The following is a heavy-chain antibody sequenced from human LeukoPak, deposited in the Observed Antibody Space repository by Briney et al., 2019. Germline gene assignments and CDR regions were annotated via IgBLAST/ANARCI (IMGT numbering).Heavy chain of an antibody. V-gene: IGHV1-69*13. CDR3: ARDMATVTTSWFDP. Sequence: ASVTVSCKASGGTFSSYAIGWVRQAPGQGLEWMGGIIPIFGTANYAQKFQGRVTITADESTSTAYMELSSLRSEDTAVYYCARDMATVTTSWFDPWGQGTLVTVSS. J-gene: IGHJ5*02. CDR1: GGTFSSYA. D-gene: IGHD4-17*01. CDR2: IIPIFGTA.